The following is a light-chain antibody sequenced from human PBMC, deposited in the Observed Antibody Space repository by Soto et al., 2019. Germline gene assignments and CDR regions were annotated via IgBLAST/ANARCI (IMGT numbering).Light chain of an antibody. J-gene: IGLJ3*02. CDR1: SSDVGAYNY. CDR3: QSYDTSVSGARV. Sequence: QSALTQPASVSGSPGQSITISCTGTSSDVGAYNYVSWYQQHPGKPPKLMIYEVRNRPSGVSDRFSGSRSGNTASLTISGLQAEDESDYYCQSYDTSVSGARVFGGGTKVTVL. CDR2: EVR. V-gene: IGLV2-14*01.